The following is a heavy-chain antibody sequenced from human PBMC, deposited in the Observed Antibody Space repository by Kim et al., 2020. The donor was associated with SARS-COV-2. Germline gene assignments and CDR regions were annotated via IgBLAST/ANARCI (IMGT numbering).Heavy chain of an antibody. D-gene: IGHD3-9*01. J-gene: IGHJ4*02. Sequence: GGSLRLSCAASGFTFSSYSMNWVRQAPGKGLEWVSSISSSSSYIYYADSVKGRFTISRDNAKNSLYLQMNSLRAEDTAVYYCARDGHYDILTGYWVDWGQGTLVTVSS. CDR3: ARDGHYDILTGYWVD. CDR2: ISSSSSYI. CDR1: GFTFSSYS. V-gene: IGHV3-21*01.